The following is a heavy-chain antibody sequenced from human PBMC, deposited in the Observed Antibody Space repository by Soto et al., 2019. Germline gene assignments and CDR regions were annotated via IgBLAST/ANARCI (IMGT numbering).Heavy chain of an antibody. Sequence: ASVKVSCKASGGTFSSCAISWVRQAPGQGLEWMGGIIPIFGTANYAQKFQGRVTITADESTSTAYMELSSLRSEDTAVYYCARGVVTLLYYYGMDVWGQGTTVTVSS. D-gene: IGHD2-21*02. J-gene: IGHJ6*02. CDR1: GGTFSSCA. CDR2: IIPIFGTA. V-gene: IGHV1-69*13. CDR3: ARGVVTLLYYYGMDV.